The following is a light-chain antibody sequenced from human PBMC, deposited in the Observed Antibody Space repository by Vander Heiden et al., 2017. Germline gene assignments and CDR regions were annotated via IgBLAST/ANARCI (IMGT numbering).Light chain of an antibody. V-gene: IGKV1-39*01. Sequence: EIQMTQSPSSLSASVGDRVTITCRAGQSMSSYLNWYQQKPGKAPKLLSFAAASWQSGVPSRFSGRGYGTDVTLTISSLQPEDFAPYYCQQNDSNPAWTFGQGTKVEIK. CDR3: QQNDSNPAWT. CDR2: AAA. J-gene: IGKJ1*01. CDR1: QSMSSY.